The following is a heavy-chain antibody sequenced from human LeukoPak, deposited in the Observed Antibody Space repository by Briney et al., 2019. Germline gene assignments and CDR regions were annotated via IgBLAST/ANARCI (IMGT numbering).Heavy chain of an antibody. CDR1: GKSFSGYY. CDR3: ARGRVSVTGYYFAMDV. CDR2: INHSGST. Sequence: SETLSLTCTVYGKSFSGYYWTCIRQSPGKGLEWIGEINHSGSTNYNPSLKSRVSISIDTSKNHLSLKLSSVTAADTAVYYCARGRVSVTGYYFAMDVWGQGTTGTVSS. D-gene: IGHD2-21*02. V-gene: IGHV4-34*01. J-gene: IGHJ6*02.